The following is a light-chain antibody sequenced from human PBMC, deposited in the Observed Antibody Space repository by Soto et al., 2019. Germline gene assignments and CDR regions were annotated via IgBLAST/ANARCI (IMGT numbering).Light chain of an antibody. V-gene: IGKV3-15*01. CDR1: QGIGST. CDR3: QHYANWPLT. CDR2: DTS. J-gene: IGKJ4*01. Sequence: EIVMTQSPATLSLSPGEGATLSCRASQGIGSTLAWYQQKPGQTPRLLIYDTSIRATGVPARFRGSASGTEFTLTITRLQSEDFVVYCCQHYANWPLTFGGGTRVESK.